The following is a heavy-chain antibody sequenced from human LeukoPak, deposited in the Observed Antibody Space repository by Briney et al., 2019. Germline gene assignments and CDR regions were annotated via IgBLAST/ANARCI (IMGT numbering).Heavy chain of an antibody. V-gene: IGHV4-4*07. CDR3: ARDTGRGFLEWLNYMDV. Sequence: PSETLSLTCTVSGGSISSYYWSWIRQPAGKGLEWIGRIYTSGSTSYNPSLKSRVTMSVDTSKNQFSLKLSSVTAADTAVYYCARDTGRGFLEWLNYMDVWGKGTTVTVSS. CDR1: GGSISSYY. D-gene: IGHD3-3*01. CDR2: IYTSGST. J-gene: IGHJ6*03.